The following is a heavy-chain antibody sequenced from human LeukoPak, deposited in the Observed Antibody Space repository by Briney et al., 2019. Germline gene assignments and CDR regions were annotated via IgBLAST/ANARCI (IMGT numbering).Heavy chain of an antibody. D-gene: IGHD6-6*01. V-gene: IGHV4-39*01. CDR1: GGSISSSSYY. J-gene: IGHJ6*02. CDR2: IYYSGST. Sequence: SETLSLTCTVSGGSISSSSYYWGWIRQPPGKGLEWIGSIYYSGSTYYNPSLKSRVTISVDTSKNQFSLKLSSVTAADTAVYYCAADCIAARHRWLSYYYYGMDVWGQGTTVTVSS. CDR3: AADCIAARHRWLSYYYYGMDV.